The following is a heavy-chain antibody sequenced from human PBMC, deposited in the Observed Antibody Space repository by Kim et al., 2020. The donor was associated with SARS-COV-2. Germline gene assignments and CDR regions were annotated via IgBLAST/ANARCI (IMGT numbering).Heavy chain of an antibody. D-gene: IGHD3-3*01. J-gene: IGHJ4*02. V-gene: IGHV3-21*01. CDR3: ARARSRDFSYYDFWSGYLGDY. CDR2: ISSSSSYI. CDR1: GFTFSSYS. Sequence: GGSLRLSCAASGFTFSSYSMNWVRQAPGKGLEWVSSISSSSSYIYYADSVKGRFTISRDNAKNSLYLQMNSLRAEDTAVYYCARARSRDFSYYDFWSGYLGDYWGQGTLVTVSS.